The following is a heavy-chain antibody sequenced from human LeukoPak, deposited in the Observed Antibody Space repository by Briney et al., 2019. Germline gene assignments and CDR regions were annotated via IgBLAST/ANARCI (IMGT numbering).Heavy chain of an antibody. V-gene: IGHV1-2*02. Sequence: ASVKVSCKASGYTFTGHYLHWVRHTPGQGLEWMGWINPSSGGSNYAKKFQDRVTMTRDMSIITVYMELRSLRPDDTAVYYCARDQRFDLLSGPWGASDVWGQGTTVTVSS. D-gene: IGHD3-3*01. CDR1: GYTFTGHY. CDR3: ARDQRFDLLSGPWGASDV. CDR2: INPSSGGS. J-gene: IGHJ3*01.